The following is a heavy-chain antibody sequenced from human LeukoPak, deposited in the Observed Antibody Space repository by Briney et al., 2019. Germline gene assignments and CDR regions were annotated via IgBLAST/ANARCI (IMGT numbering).Heavy chain of an antibody. Sequence: ASVKVSCKASGYTFTGYYMHWVRQAPGQGLEWMGWINPNSGGTNYAQKFQGWVTMTRDTSISTAYMELSRLRSDDTAVYYCARLWFGDGSDAFDIWGQGTMVTDSS. D-gene: IGHD3-10*01. V-gene: IGHV1-2*04. J-gene: IGHJ3*02. CDR3: ARLWFGDGSDAFDI. CDR1: GYTFTGYY. CDR2: INPNSGGT.